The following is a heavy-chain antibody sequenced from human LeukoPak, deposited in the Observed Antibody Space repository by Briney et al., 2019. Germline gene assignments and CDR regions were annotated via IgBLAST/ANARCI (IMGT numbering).Heavy chain of an antibody. CDR2: IYHSGST. CDR3: ARHYCSGGSCYFGAFWFDP. D-gene: IGHD2-15*01. CDR1: GGSISSSNW. Sequence: SETLSLTCAVSGGSISSSNWWSWVRQPPGKGLEWIGEIYHSGSTNYNPSLKSRVTISVDKSKNQFSLKLSSVTAADTAVYYCARHYCSGGSCYFGAFWFDPWGQGTLVTVSS. J-gene: IGHJ5*02. V-gene: IGHV4-4*02.